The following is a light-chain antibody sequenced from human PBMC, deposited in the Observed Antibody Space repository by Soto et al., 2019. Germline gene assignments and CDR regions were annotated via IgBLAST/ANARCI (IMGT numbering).Light chain of an antibody. J-gene: IGKJ4*01. CDR2: GAS. CDR3: QQYKNWPPVT. Sequence: ETVMTQSLATLSVSLGERATLSCRASQSVNTNLAWYQQKPGQAPRLLIYGASIRATGVPARFSGSGSGTDFTLTISSLQPEDFAVYFCQQYKNWPPVTFGGGTKVEIK. V-gene: IGKV3-15*01. CDR1: QSVNTN.